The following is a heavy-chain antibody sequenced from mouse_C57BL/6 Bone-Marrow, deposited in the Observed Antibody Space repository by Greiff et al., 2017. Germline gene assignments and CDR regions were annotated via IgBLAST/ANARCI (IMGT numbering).Heavy chain of an antibody. CDR2: IDRSDSYT. CDR3: AKCEGSAMLY. J-gene: IGHJ2*01. CDR1: GYTFTSYW. D-gene: IGHD3-2*02. V-gene: IGHV1-69*01. Sequence: QVQLQQPGPELVMPGPSVKLSCKVSGYTFTSYWMHWVKQRPGQGLEWLGEIDRSDSYTNYNQKFKGKSTLTVDKTSSTAYIQLSSLTCEDSAVYYGAKCEGSAMLYWGGGTTLRVSS.